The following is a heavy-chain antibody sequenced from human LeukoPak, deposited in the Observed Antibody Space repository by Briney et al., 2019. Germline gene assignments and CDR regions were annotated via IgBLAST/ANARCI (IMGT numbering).Heavy chain of an antibody. V-gene: IGHV3-30*18. CDR1: GFTFSSYG. CDR3: AKDGYDILTGYPPEQHYYYGMDV. Sequence: GRSLRLSCAASGFTFSSYGMHWVRQAPGKGLEWVAVISYDGSNKYYADSVKGRFTISRDNSKNTLYLQMNSLRAEDTAVYYCAKDGYDILTGYPPEQHYYYGMDVWGQGTTVTASS. J-gene: IGHJ6*02. CDR2: ISYDGSNK. D-gene: IGHD3-9*01.